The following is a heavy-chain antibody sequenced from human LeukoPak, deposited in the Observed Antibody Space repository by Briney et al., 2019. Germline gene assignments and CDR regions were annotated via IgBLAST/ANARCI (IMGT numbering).Heavy chain of an antibody. CDR3: ARGVEPWSLGMDV. CDR1: GYSFTSYW. V-gene: IGHV5-51*01. Sequence: GESLQISCKGSGYSFTSYWIGWVRQMPGKGLEWMGIIYPGDSDTRYSPSFQGQVTISADKSISTAYLQWSSLKASDTAMYYCARGVEPWSLGMDVWGQGTTVTVSS. D-gene: IGHD3-10*01. CDR2: IYPGDSDT. J-gene: IGHJ6*02.